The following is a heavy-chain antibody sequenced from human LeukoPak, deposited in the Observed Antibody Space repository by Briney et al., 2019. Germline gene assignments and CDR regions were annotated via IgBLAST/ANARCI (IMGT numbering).Heavy chain of an antibody. Sequence: PSETLFLTCTNLGGSISSGDHYWSWIRQHPGKGLEWIGYIYYSGSTHYNPSLRSRVSMSVDTSKNQFSLKLSSVTTADTAVYYCARLGRGIAVAGVFDYWGQGTLVTVSS. CDR1: GGSISSGDHY. CDR2: IYYSGST. V-gene: IGHV4-31*03. J-gene: IGHJ4*02. CDR3: ARLGRGIAVAGVFDY. D-gene: IGHD6-19*01.